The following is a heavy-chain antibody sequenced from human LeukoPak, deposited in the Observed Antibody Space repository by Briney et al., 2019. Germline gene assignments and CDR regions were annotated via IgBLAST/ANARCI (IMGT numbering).Heavy chain of an antibody. J-gene: IGHJ6*04. Sequence: ASVKVSCKASGYTFTSYAMHWVRQAPGQRLEWMGWINAGNGNTKHSQKFQGRVTITRDTSASTAYMELSSLRSEDTAVYYCARGNVYRRIYYYGMDVWGKGTTVTVSS. D-gene: IGHD6-25*01. V-gene: IGHV1-3*01. CDR1: GYTFTSYA. CDR2: INAGNGNT. CDR3: ARGNVYRRIYYYGMDV.